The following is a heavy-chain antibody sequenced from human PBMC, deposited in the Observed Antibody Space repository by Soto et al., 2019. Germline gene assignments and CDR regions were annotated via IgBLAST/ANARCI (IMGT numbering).Heavy chain of an antibody. V-gene: IGHV4-39*01. CDR1: DGSISSSSYY. CDR2: IYYSGST. CDR3: ARHRARNWFDP. D-gene: IGHD6-6*01. J-gene: IGHJ5*02. Sequence: SEILSVTCLVSDGSISSSSYYWGWIRQPPGKGLEWIGSIYYSGSTYYNPSLKSRVTISVDTSKNQFSLKLSSVTAADTAVFYCARHRARNWFDPWGQGTLVTVSS.